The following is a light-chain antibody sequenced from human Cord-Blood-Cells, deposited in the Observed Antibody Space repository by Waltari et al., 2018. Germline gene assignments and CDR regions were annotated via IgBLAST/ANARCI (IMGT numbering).Light chain of an antibody. CDR1: SSDVGRYNL. CDR3: CSYAGSSNWV. CDR2: EGS. V-gene: IGLV2-23*01. Sequence: QSALTQPASVSGSPGQSITISCTGTSSDVGRYNLVSWYQQHPGKAPKRMIYEGSKRPSGVSNRFSGSKSGNTASLTISGLQAEDEADYYCCSYAGSSNWVFGGGTKLTVL. J-gene: IGLJ3*02.